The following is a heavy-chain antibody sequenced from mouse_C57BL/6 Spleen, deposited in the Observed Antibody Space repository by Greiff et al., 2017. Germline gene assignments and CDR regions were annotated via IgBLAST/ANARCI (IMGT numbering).Heavy chain of an antibody. CDR3: ATRTYYDWGFAY. J-gene: IGHJ3*01. D-gene: IGHD2-4*01. Sequence: EVQLQQSGPELVKPGASVKISCKASGYTFTDYYMNWVKQSHGKSLEWIGDINPNNGGTSYNQKFKGKATLTVDKSSSTAYMELRSLTSEDSAVYYCATRTYYDWGFAYWGQGTLVTVSA. V-gene: IGHV1-26*01. CDR2: INPNNGGT. CDR1: GYTFTDYY.